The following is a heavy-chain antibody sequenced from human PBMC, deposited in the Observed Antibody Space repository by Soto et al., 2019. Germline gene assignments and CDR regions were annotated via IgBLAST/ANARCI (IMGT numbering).Heavy chain of an antibody. D-gene: IGHD6-13*01. V-gene: IGHV3-48*04. CDR1: GFSFDSFS. Sequence: EVQLVESGGGLVQPGGSLRLSCAASGFSFDSFSMDWVRQAPGKGLEWVSYISSGSGSINYADSVKGRFTISRDNAKNSLSLQMNSLRAGDTAVYYCAKLTGGSSWHPVDSWGQGTLVTVSS. J-gene: IGHJ4*02. CDR2: ISSGSGSI. CDR3: AKLTGGSSWHPVDS.